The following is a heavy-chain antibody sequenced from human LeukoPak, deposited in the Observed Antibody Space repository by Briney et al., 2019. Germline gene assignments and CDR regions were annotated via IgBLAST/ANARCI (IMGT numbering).Heavy chain of an antibody. CDR1: GLTFSKYW. V-gene: IGHV3-74*01. Sequence: GGSLRLSCAASGLTFSKYWMLWVRQAPGKGLESVSRINTDGTVTTYAGSVKGRSTVSRDDADNTMFLQMNSVRDEDTAVYYCATKQWLAPPPDSWGQGTPVTVSS. CDR2: INTDGTVT. D-gene: IGHD6-19*01. CDR3: ATKQWLAPPPDS. J-gene: IGHJ4*02.